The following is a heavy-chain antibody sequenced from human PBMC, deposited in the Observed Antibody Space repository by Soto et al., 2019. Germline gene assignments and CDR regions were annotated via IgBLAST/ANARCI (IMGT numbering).Heavy chain of an antibody. CDR3: ARVGYSSSSIDY. CDR1: GGSISSGGYY. Sequence: KTSETLSLTCTVSGGSISSGGYYWSWIRQHPGKGLEWIGYIYYSGSTYYNPSLKSRVTISVDTSKNQFSLKLSSLTAADTAVYYSARVGYSSSSIDYWGQGTLVTVYS. V-gene: IGHV4-31*03. D-gene: IGHD6-6*01. J-gene: IGHJ4*02. CDR2: IYYSGST.